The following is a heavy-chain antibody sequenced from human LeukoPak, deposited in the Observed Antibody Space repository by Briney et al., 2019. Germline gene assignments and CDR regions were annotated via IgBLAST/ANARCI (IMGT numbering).Heavy chain of an antibody. Sequence: PGGSLRLSCAASGFTFDDYGMSWVRQAPGKGLEWVSGINWNGDSTGYADSMKGRFTISRDNAKNSLYLQMNSLRAEDTALYYCARGDCSSTSCYTFIDYWGQGTLVTVSS. D-gene: IGHD2-2*02. CDR2: INWNGDST. CDR1: GFTFDDYG. V-gene: IGHV3-20*04. J-gene: IGHJ4*02. CDR3: ARGDCSSTSCYTFIDY.